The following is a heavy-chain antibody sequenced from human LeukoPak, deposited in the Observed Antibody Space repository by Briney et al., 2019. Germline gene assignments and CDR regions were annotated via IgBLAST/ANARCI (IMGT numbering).Heavy chain of an antibody. J-gene: IGHJ4*02. D-gene: IGHD3-10*01. CDR1: GFTFSSYA. V-gene: IGHV3-23*01. CDR3: ARPGGYYGSGSYLDY. Sequence: AGGSLRLSCTASGFTFSSYAMSWVRQAPGKGLEWVSTISGSGGNTYYADSVKGRFTISRDNSKNTLYLQMNSLRAEDTAVYYCARPGGYYGSGSYLDYWGQGTLVTVSS. CDR2: ISGSGGNT.